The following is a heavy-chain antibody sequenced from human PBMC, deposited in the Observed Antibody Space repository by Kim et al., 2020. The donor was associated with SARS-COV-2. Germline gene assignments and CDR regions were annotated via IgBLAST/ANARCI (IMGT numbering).Heavy chain of an antibody. V-gene: IGHV4-61*01. J-gene: IGHJ5*02. CDR2: IYYSGST. D-gene: IGHD6-6*01. Sequence: SETLSLTCTVSGGSVSSGSYYWSWIRQPPGKGLEWIGYIYYSGSTNYNPSLKSRVTISVDTSKNQFSLKLSSVTAADTAVYYCARARYGFRIAARLVWFDPWGQGTLVTVSS. CDR3: ARARYGFRIAARLVWFDP. CDR1: GGSVSSGSYY.